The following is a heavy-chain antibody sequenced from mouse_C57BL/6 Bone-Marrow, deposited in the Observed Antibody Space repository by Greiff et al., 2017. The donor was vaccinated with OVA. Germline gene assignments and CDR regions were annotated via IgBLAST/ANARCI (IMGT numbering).Heavy chain of an antibody. CDR2: FHPYNDDT. D-gene: IGHD1-1*01. CDR3: ARRGTTGVGGDYFDY. Sequence: VQLQQSGAELVKPGASVKMSCKASGYTFTTYPIEWMKQNHGKSLEWIGNFHPYNDDTKYNEKFKGKATLTVEKSSSPVYLELSRLTSDDSAFYDCARRGTTGVGGDYFDYWGQGTTLTVSS. CDR1: GYTFTTYP. J-gene: IGHJ2*01. V-gene: IGHV1-47*01.